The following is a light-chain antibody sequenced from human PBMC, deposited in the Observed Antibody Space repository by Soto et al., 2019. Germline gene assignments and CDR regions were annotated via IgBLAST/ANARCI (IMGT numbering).Light chain of an antibody. CDR1: QSISSY. V-gene: IGKV1-39*01. CDR3: QQSLSAPFT. J-gene: IGKJ3*01. CDR2: AAS. Sequence: DNQMTQSPSSLSVSVGDRVTITCRASQSISSYLNWYQQKPGKAPKVLIYAASTLQGGVPSRFSGSGSGTDFTLTINSLQPEDFATYFCQQSLSAPFTFGPGTKVDL.